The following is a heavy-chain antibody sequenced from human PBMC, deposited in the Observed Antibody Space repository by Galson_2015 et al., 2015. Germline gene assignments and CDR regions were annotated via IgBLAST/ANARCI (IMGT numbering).Heavy chain of an antibody. D-gene: IGHD2-21*01. CDR2: ISSSSSTI. CDR3: AKSILWETIYYYYYYGMDV. J-gene: IGHJ6*02. CDR1: GFTFSSYS. Sequence: SLRLSCAASGFTFSSYSMNWVRQAPGKGLEWVSYISSSSSTIYYADSVKGRFTISRDNAKNSLYLQMNSLRDEDTAVYYCAKSILWETIYYYYYYGMDVWGQGTTVTVSS. V-gene: IGHV3-48*02.